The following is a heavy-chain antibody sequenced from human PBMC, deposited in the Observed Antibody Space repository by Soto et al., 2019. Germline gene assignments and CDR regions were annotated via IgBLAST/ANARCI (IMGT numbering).Heavy chain of an antibody. D-gene: IGHD4-17*01. Sequence: EVQLVESGGGLVRPGGSLRLSCAVSGFTVSDNYVSWARQAPGKGLEWVSIMYSGGSTYHAASVTGRFTISTDSSSNAVYLQMNSLRAEDTAVYYCARLYFGVPSWCQEPLVTVSS. V-gene: IGHV3-66*04. CDR3: ARLYFGVPS. CDR1: GFTVSDNY. CDR2: MYSGGST. J-gene: IGHJ5*02.